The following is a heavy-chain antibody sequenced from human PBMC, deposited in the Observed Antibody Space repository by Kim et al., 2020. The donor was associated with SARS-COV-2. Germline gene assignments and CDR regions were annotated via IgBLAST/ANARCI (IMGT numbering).Heavy chain of an antibody. J-gene: IGHJ5*02. D-gene: IGHD3-10*01. CDR1: GGSLRSGSYC. Sequence: SETLSLTCTVSGGSLRSGSYCWSWIRQPAGEGLEWIGHIYTTGTTNYNPSLKSRVSISLDRSNNQFSLNLTSVTAADTAVYYCARMLLWFGDSHRAGPPGPNTVVWFDPWGQGTPVTVSS. CDR3: ARMLLWFGDSHRAGPPGPNTVVWFDP. V-gene: IGHV4-61*09. CDR2: IYTTGTT.